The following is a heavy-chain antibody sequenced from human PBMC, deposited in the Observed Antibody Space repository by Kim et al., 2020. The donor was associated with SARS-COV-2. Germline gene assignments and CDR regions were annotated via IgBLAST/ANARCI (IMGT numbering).Heavy chain of an antibody. CDR1: GFTFTSYG. D-gene: IGHD3-3*01. CDR2: ISDDGSNK. Sequence: GGSLRLSCAASGFTFTSYGMHWVRQAPGKGLEWVAVISDDGSNKYYADSVKGRFTVSRDNSKNTLYLQMNSLRPDDTAVYYCAKALTRYDSWSVFFQYYSFGIDVGGQGTTATVSS. CDR3: AKALTRYDSWSVFFQYYSFGIDV. J-gene: IGHJ6*02. V-gene: IGHV3-30*18.